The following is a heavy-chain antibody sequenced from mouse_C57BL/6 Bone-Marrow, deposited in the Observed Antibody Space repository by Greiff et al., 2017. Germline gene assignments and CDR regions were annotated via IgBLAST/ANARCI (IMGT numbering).Heavy chain of an antibody. CDR3: ARYYFYAMDY. CDR2: IYPSSGNT. J-gene: IGHJ4*01. CDR1: GYTFTSSG. V-gene: IGHV1-81*01. Sequence: QVQLQQSGAELARPGASVKLSCKASGYTFTSSGISWVKQRTGQGLEWIGEIYPSSGNTYYNEKFKGKATLTADKSSSTAYMELRSLTSEDSAVYFCARYYFYAMDYWGQGTSGTVSS. D-gene: IGHD1-1*01.